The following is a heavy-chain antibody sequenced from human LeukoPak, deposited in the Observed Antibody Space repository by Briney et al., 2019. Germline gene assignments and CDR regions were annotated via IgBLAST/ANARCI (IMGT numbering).Heavy chain of an antibody. Sequence: PGGSLRLSCAASGFTFSSYWMHWVRQAPGKGLVWVSRINSDGSSTSYADSVKGRFTISRDNAKNTLYLQMNSLRAEDTAVYYCAREPGYCSSTSCYTGDYWGQGTLVTVSS. CDR1: GFTFSSYW. CDR2: INSDGSST. D-gene: IGHD2-2*02. V-gene: IGHV3-74*01. J-gene: IGHJ4*02. CDR3: AREPGYCSSTSCYTGDY.